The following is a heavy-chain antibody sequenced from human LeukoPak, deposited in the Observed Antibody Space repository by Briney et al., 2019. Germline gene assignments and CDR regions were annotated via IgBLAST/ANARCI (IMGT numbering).Heavy chain of an antibody. CDR1: GFTFSSYA. Sequence: PGGSLRLSCAASGFTFSSYAVSWVRQAPGKGLEWVSAISGSGGSTYYADSVKGRFTISRDNSKNTLYLQMNSLRAEDTAVYYCAKEGDILTGYYRGWYFDYWGQGTLVTVSS. CDR2: ISGSGGST. J-gene: IGHJ4*02. CDR3: AKEGDILTGYYRGWYFDY. D-gene: IGHD3-9*01. V-gene: IGHV3-23*01.